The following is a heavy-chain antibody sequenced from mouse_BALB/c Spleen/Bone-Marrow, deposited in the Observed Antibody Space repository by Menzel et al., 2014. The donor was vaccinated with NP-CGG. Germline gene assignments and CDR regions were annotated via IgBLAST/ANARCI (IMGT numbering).Heavy chain of an antibody. Sequence: VQLQQSGTVLARPGAAVKMSCKASGYTFSNYWMHWVKQRPGQGLEWIGTIYPGNSDTTYNQKFKGKAKLTAVTSTSTAHMELSSLTNEDSAVYCCTTLARDNFDYWGQGTTVTVSS. J-gene: IGHJ2*01. CDR1: GYTFSNYW. D-gene: IGHD3-2*01. CDR2: IYPGNSDT. CDR3: TTLARDNFDY. V-gene: IGHV1-5*01.